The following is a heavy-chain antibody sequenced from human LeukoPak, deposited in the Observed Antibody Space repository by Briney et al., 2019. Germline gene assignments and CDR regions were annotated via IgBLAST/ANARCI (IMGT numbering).Heavy chain of an antibody. CDR3: ARGPGYSYRYYYYGMDV. CDR2: TFYNGGT. V-gene: IGHV4-59*12. J-gene: IGHJ6*02. Sequence: SETLSLTCTVSGASISSYYWSWIRQPPGKGLEWIGYTFYNGGTNYNPSLKSRVTISLDTSKNQFSLKLSSVTAADTAVYYCARGPGYSYRYYYYGMDVWGQGTTVTVSS. D-gene: IGHD5-18*01. CDR1: GASISSYY.